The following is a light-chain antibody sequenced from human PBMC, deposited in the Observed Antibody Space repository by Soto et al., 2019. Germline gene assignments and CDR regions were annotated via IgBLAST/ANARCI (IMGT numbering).Light chain of an antibody. CDR3: QETYNIPLT. J-gene: IGKJ4*01. CDR1: QSISSY. CDR2: AAS. Sequence: DNQMTQTPSSVSASVGDRVTITCRASQSISSYLSWYQQKPGTAPKLLIYAASNLQSGVPSRFSGSGSGTDFTLTISRLQPEDSATYYCQETYNIPLTFGGGTKVEIK. V-gene: IGKV1-39*01.